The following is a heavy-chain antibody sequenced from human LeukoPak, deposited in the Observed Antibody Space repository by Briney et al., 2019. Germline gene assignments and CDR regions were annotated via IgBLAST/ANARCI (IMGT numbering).Heavy chain of an antibody. CDR2: IKQDGSEK. D-gene: IGHD3-10*01. CDR1: GFTFSSYW. Sequence: PGGSLRLSCAASGFTFSSYWMSWVRQAPGKGLEWVANIKQDGSEKYYVDSVKGRFTISRDNAKNSLYLQMNGLRAEDTAVYYCARATITMVRGVIRGFDYWGQGTLVTVSS. V-gene: IGHV3-7*03. J-gene: IGHJ4*02. CDR3: ARATITMVRGVIRGFDY.